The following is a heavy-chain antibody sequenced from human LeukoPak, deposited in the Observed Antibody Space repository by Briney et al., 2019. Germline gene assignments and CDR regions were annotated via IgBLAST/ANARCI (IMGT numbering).Heavy chain of an antibody. J-gene: IGHJ6*02. CDR2: ISYDGRNE. CDR3: ARGRKYSYGTYYYGLDV. Sequence: GGSLRLSCAASGFTFSSYAMHWVRQAPGKGLEWVAVISYDGRNENYADSVKGRFTISRDKSKKTLYLQMNSLRAEDTAVYYCARGRKYSYGTYYYGLDVWGQGTTVTVCS. CDR1: GFTFSSYA. V-gene: IGHV3-30*04. D-gene: IGHD5-18*01.